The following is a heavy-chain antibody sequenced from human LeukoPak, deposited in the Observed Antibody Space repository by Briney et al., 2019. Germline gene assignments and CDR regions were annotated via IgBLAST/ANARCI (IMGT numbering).Heavy chain of an antibody. J-gene: IGHJ6*02. CDR3: ARKGGSYPTLYYYYGMDV. D-gene: IGHD2-15*01. V-gene: IGHV1-8*03. CDR2: MNPNSGNT. Sequence: ASVKVSCKASGYTFTSYDINWVRQATGQGLEWMGWMNPNSGNTGYAQKFQGRVTITRNTSISTAYMELSSLRSEDTAVYYCARKGGSYPTLYYYYGMDVWGQGTTVTVSS. CDR1: GYTFTSYD.